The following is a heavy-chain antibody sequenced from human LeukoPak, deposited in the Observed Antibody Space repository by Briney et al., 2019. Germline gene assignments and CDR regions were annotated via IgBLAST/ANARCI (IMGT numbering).Heavy chain of an antibody. CDR1: GFTFSSYG. Sequence: AGGSLRLSCAASGFTFSSYGMHWGRQAPGKGLEWVAVISYDGSNKYYADSVKGRFTISRDNSKNTLYLQMNSLRAEDTAVYYCAKLDYGDYVDAFDIWGQGTMVTVSS. J-gene: IGHJ3*02. V-gene: IGHV3-30*18. CDR2: ISYDGSNK. CDR3: AKLDYGDYVDAFDI. D-gene: IGHD4-17*01.